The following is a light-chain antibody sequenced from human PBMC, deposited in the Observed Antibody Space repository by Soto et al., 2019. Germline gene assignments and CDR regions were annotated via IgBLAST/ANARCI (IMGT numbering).Light chain of an antibody. CDR3: QQYVSSPLT. J-gene: IGKJ4*01. Sequence: EIVLTQSPDTLSLSPGERATLPCRASQSVSSSFLAWYQQKPGQAPRLLIYRASSRATGIPDRFTGSGSGTDFTLTTSRLEPEDFAVYYCQQYVSSPLTFGGGTKVEIK. CDR1: QSVSSSF. V-gene: IGKV3-20*01. CDR2: RAS.